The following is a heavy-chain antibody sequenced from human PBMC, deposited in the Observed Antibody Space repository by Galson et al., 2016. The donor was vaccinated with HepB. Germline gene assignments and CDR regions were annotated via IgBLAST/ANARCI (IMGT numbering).Heavy chain of an antibody. V-gene: IGHV1-3*01. CDR1: GYTFSNHA. J-gene: IGHJ4*02. Sequence: SVKVSCKASGYTFSNHAIHWVRQAPGQSLEWMGWINPGEGNTKYSQKFQDRVTITRDTSASTGYMELSSLRSEDTAVYYCARLSTSGTYFGYWGQGTLVTVSS. D-gene: IGHD1-26*01. CDR3: ARLSTSGTYFGY. CDR2: INPGEGNT.